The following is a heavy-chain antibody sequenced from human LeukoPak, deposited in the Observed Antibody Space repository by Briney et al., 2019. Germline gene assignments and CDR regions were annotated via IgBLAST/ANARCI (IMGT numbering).Heavy chain of an antibody. CDR1: GYPFTSYH. V-gene: IGHV1-46*01. CDR2: LRASGGGA. J-gene: IGHJ5*02. D-gene: IGHD1-1*01. CDR3: ARECPSCFNFDP. Sequence: GASARLSCKASGYPFTSYHMHWARQAPGQGVEWMGLLRASGGGAEYPQKFQGRVTMTRDTSTNTVYMELSSLRSDDTAVYYCARECPSCFNFDPWGPGTLVTVSS.